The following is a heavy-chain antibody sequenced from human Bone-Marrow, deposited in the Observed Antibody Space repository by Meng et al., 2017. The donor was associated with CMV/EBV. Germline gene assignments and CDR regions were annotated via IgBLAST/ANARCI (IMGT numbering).Heavy chain of an antibody. CDR2: IYHTGRT. D-gene: IGHD3-3*01. V-gene: IGHV4-4*02. CDR1: GVSLTGSNW. J-gene: IGHJ4*02. Sequence: GSLRLSCSVSGVSLTGSNWWSWVRQAPGEGLEWIGEIYHTGRTNYNPSLESRLTISVDTSKNQFSLKLSSVTAADTAVYYCARVGVNIPLDYWGQGTLVTVSS. CDR3: ARVGVNIPLDY.